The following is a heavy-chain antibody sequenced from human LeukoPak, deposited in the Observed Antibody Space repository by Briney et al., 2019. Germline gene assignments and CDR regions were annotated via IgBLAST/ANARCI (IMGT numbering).Heavy chain of an antibody. Sequence: PGGSLRLSCAASGFTFSSYAMHWVRQAPGKGLEWVAVISYDGSNKYYADSVKGRFTISRDNSKNTLYLQMNSLRAEDTAVYYCARDGDQLRISPYFDYWGQGTLVTVSS. J-gene: IGHJ4*02. CDR2: ISYDGSNK. V-gene: IGHV3-30-3*01. CDR3: ARDGDQLRISPYFDY. D-gene: IGHD2-2*01. CDR1: GFTFSSYA.